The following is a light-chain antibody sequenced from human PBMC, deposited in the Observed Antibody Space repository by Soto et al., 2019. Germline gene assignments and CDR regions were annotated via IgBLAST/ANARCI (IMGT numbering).Light chain of an antibody. J-gene: IGKJ4*01. Sequence: EIVMTQSPATLSVTPGERATLSCRASQRVRSDLAWYQQKPGQAPRLVIYDIFTRATGVRTNISGSGSGTEFTLTFSSLQSEDFGVYYCQQYNSWPLTFGGGTKVDIK. CDR1: QRVRSD. CDR3: QQYNSWPLT. CDR2: DIF. V-gene: IGKV3D-15*01.